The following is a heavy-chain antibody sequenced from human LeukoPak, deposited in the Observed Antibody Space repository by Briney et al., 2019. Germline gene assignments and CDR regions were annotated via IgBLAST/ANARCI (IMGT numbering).Heavy chain of an antibody. V-gene: IGHV3-23*01. D-gene: IGHD1-26*01. CDR1: GLSLSQYG. Sequence: GGSLRLSCVASGLSLSQYGISWVRQALGKGLGWVSDISSTGVTTYYADSVRGRFSISRETSKSTLCLHMNRLRAEKTPVCYFARDPTSSWETAFDIWGQRTMVTVSS. CDR2: ISSTGVTT. J-gene: IGHJ3*02. CDR3: ARDPTSSWETAFDI.